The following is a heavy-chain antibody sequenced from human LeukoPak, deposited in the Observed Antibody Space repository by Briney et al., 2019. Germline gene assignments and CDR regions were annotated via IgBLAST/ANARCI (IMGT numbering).Heavy chain of an antibody. D-gene: IGHD3-22*01. J-gene: IGHJ4*02. CDR1: GFTFSSYE. V-gene: IGHV3-7*04. Sequence: GGSLRLSCAASGFTFSSYEMNWVRQAPGKGLEWVANIKQDGSEKYYVDSVKGRFTISRDNAKNSLYLQMNSLRAENTAVYYCARVGYYYSSGYYPNYYWAQETLVTVSS. CDR2: IKQDGSEK. CDR3: ARVGYYYSSGYYPNYY.